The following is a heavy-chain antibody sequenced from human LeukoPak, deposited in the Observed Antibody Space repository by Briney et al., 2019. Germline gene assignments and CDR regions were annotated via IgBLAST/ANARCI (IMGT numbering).Heavy chain of an antibody. Sequence: GGSLRLSCAASGFTFSSYWMSWVRQAPGKGLEWVANIKQDGSEKYYVDSVKGRFTISRDNAKNPLYLQMNSLRAEDTAVYYCARVFGSSSSGIDYWGQGTLVTVSS. CDR3: ARVFGSSSSGIDY. J-gene: IGHJ4*02. D-gene: IGHD6-6*01. CDR1: GFTFSSYW. V-gene: IGHV3-7*01. CDR2: IKQDGSEK.